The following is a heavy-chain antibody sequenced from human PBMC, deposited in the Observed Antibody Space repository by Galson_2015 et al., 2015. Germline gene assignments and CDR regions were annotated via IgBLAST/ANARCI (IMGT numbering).Heavy chain of an antibody. V-gene: IGHV3-48*03. J-gene: IGHJ4*02. CDR2: ISSSGSTI. D-gene: IGHD3-22*01. CDR3: ATHVDSSGYLGHFDY. Sequence: SLRLSCAASGFTFSSYEMNWVRQAPGKGLEWVSYISSSGSTIYYADSVKGRFTISRDNAKNSLYLQMNSLRAEDTAVYYCATHVDSSGYLGHFDYWGQGTLVTVSS. CDR1: GFTFSSYE.